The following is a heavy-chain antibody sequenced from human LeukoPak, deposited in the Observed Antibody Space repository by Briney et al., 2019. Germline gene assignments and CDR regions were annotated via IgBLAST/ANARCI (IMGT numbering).Heavy chain of an antibody. J-gene: IGHJ4*02. V-gene: IGHV4-39*02. Sequence: PSETLSLTCTVSGGSISSSSYYWGWIRQPPGKGLEWIGSIYYSGSTYYNPSLKSRVTISVDTSKNQFSLKLSSVTAADTAVYYCAIDTGSYLVDYWGRGTLVTVSS. D-gene: IGHD1-26*01. CDR1: GGSISSSSYY. CDR2: IYYSGST. CDR3: AIDTGSYLVDY.